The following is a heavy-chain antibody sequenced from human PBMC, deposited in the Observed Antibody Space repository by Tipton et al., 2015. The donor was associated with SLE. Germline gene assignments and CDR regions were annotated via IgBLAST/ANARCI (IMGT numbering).Heavy chain of an antibody. Sequence: TLSLTCAVYGGSFSGYYWSWIRQPPGKGLEWIGYIYYSGSTNYNPSLKSRVTISVDTSKNQFSLKLSSVTAADTAVYYCARGISDAFDIWGQGTMVTVSS. J-gene: IGHJ3*02. D-gene: IGHD2-15*01. V-gene: IGHV4-59*01. CDR1: GGSFSGYY. CDR2: IYYSGST. CDR3: ARGISDAFDI.